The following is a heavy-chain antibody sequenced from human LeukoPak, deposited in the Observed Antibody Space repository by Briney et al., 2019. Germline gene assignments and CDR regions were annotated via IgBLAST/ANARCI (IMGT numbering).Heavy chain of an antibody. V-gene: IGHV4-39*01. CDR3: ARQSRGSSSSRDYFDY. D-gene: IGHD6-6*01. J-gene: IGHJ4*02. CDR2: IYYSGST. Sequence: SETLSLTCTVSGGSISSSTYYWVWIRQPPGKGLEWIGSIYYSGSTYYNPSLKSRVTISVDTSKNHFSLNLSSVTAADTAVYYCARQSRGSSSSRDYFDYWGQGTLVTVSS. CDR1: GGSISSSTYY.